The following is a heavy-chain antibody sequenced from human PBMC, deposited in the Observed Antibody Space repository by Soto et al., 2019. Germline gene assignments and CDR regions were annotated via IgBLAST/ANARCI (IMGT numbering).Heavy chain of an antibody. V-gene: IGHV4-59*08. Sequence: SETLSLTCTVSGGSISSYYWSWIRQPPGKGLEWIGYIYYSGSTNYNPSLKSRVTISVDTSKNQFSLKLSSVTAADTAVDYCARRWGSAADYWGQGTLVTVSS. CDR3: ARRWGSAADY. D-gene: IGHD2-15*01. CDR1: GGSISSYY. CDR2: IYYSGST. J-gene: IGHJ4*02.